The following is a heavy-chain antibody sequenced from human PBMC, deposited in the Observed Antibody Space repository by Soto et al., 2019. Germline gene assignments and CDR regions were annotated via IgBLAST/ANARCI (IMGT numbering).Heavy chain of an antibody. D-gene: IGHD2-15*01. CDR2: IKQDGSEK. V-gene: IGHV3-7*01. CDR1: GFTFSSYG. Sequence: PGGSLRLCCAASGFTFSSYGMSWVRQAPGKGLEWVANIKQDGSEKYYVDSVKGRFTISRDNAKNSLYLQMNSLRAEDTVVYYCARVGPRHSPHDAFDIWGQGTMVTVSS. J-gene: IGHJ3*02. CDR3: ARVGPRHSPHDAFDI.